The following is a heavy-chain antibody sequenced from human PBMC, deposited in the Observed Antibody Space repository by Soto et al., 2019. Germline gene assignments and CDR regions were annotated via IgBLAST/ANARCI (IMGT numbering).Heavy chain of an antibody. CDR2: ISAYNGNT. Sequence: ASVKVSCKASGYTFTSYGISWVRQAPGQGLEWMGWISAYNGNTNYAQKLQGRVTMTTDTSTSTAYMELRSLRSDDTAVYYCATIAWELRRRTYNWFDPWGQRTPVTVSA. CDR1: GYTFTSYG. J-gene: IGHJ5*02. CDR3: ATIAWELRRRTYNWFDP. D-gene: IGHD1-26*01. V-gene: IGHV1-18*04.